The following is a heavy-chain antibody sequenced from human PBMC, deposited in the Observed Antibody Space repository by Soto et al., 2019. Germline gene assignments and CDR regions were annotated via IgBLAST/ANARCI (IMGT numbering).Heavy chain of an antibody. Sequence: GGSVRLSCAASGFTFSSYRMNWVRQAPGKGLEWVSYISSSSSTIYYADSVKGRFTISRDNAKNSLYLQMNSLRDEDTAVYYCARDPQSVVPAAKGAFDIWGQGTMVTVSS. CDR2: ISSSSSTI. CDR1: GFTFSSYR. CDR3: ARDPQSVVPAAKGAFDI. J-gene: IGHJ3*02. V-gene: IGHV3-48*02. D-gene: IGHD2-2*01.